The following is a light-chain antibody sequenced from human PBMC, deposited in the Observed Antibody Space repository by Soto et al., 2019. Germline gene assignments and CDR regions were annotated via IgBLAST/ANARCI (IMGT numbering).Light chain of an antibody. Sequence: EIVLTQSPATLSLSAGERATLSCRASQSVSTFLAWYQHKPGQAPRLLIYDASNRATGIPDRFRGSGSGTDFTLTISSLQSEDFAVYYCQQYNNWAPITFGQGTRLEIK. CDR3: QQYNNWAPIT. J-gene: IGKJ5*01. CDR2: DAS. CDR1: QSVSTF. V-gene: IGKV3-11*01.